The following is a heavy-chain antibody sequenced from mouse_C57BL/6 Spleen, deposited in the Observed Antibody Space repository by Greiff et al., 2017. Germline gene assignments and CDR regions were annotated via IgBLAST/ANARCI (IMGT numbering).Heavy chain of an antibody. CDR3: ARFPQGLALDY. V-gene: IGHV1-58*01. J-gene: IGHJ2*01. Sequence: VQLKESGAELVRPGSSVKMSCKTSGYAFTSYGINWVKQRPGQGLEWIGYIYIGNGYTEYNEKFKGKATLTSDTSSSTAYMQLSSLTSEDSAIYYCARFPQGLALDYWGQGTTLTVSS. CDR1: GYAFTSYG. D-gene: IGHD6-1*01. CDR2: IYIGNGYT.